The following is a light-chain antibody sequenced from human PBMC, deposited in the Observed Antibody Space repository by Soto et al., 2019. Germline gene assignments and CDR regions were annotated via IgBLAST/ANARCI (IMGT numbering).Light chain of an antibody. J-gene: IGKJ4*01. CDR3: QQDKRFPLT. CDR1: QGIRSW. Sequence: DIQMTQSPASVSASVGDRVTITCRASQGIRSWLAWYQQKPGKAPKLLIYAASSLQSGFPSRFSGSGSGTDFTLTIISLKPREFATYYFQQDKRFPLTFGGGTKVEIK. V-gene: IGKV1-12*01. CDR2: AAS.